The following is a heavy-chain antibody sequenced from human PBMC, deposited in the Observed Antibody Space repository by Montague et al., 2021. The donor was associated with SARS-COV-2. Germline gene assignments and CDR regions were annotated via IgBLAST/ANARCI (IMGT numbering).Heavy chain of an antibody. D-gene: IGHD3-16*02. CDR2: ISYSGIT. J-gene: IGHJ5*02. CDR3: ARGRGARYMAWLDT. CDR1: GGSFSNYF. Sequence: SETLSLTCAVYGGSFSNYFWSWICQPPGRGLEWIGEISYSGITIFNPSLKSRVTISVDTSKTQFSLRLTSVTAADTAFYFCARGRGARYMAWLDTWGQGTLVTVSS. V-gene: IGHV4-34*01.